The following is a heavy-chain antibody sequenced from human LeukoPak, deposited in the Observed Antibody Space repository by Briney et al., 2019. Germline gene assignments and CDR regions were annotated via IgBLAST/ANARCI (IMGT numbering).Heavy chain of an antibody. CDR1: GFTFSSYA. V-gene: IGHV3-23*01. CDR3: AKDLPSVTMVQGVHVSYFDY. D-gene: IGHD3-10*01. Sequence: PGGSLRLSCAASGFTFSSYAMSWVRQAPGKGLEWVSAISGSGGSTYYADSVKGRFTISRDNSKNTLYLQMNSLRAEDTAVYYCAKDLPSVTMVQGVHVSYFDYWGQGTLVTVSS. J-gene: IGHJ4*02. CDR2: ISGSGGST.